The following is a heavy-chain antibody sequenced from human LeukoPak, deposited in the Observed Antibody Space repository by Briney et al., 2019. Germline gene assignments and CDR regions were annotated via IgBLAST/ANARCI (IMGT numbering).Heavy chain of an antibody. CDR1: GFTFTTFW. CDR2: INHDGSST. V-gene: IGHV3-74*01. J-gene: IGHJ4*02. D-gene: IGHD3-10*01. CDR3: VRLRFGVGFDY. Sequence: PGGSLRLSCATSGFTFTTFWMHWVRQAPGKGLVWVSRINHDGSSTNYADSVKGRFTISRDNAKNTVYLQMNSLRAEDTAVYYCVRLRFGVGFDYWGQGTLVTVSS.